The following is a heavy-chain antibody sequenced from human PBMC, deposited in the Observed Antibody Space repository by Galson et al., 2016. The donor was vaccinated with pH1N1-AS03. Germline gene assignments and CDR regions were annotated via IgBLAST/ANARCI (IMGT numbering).Heavy chain of an antibody. J-gene: IGHJ4*02. V-gene: IGHV2-5*02. CDR2: IFWDGGT. CDR1: GFSLSTGGVH. Sequence: PALVKPTQTLTLTCSFSGFSLSTGGVHVAWIRQPPGEALEWLALIFWDGGTRYRPSLTSRLTITKDTSKNEVVLTMTNMDPVDTATYYCARSTHVNEGLDFWGQGTLVTVSS. D-gene: IGHD2-8*01. CDR3: ARSTHVNEGLDF.